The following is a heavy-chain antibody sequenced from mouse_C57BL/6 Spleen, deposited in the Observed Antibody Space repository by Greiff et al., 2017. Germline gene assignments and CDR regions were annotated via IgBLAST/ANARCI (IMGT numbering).Heavy chain of an antibody. J-gene: IGHJ4*01. CDR1: GYTFTDYY. CDR3: ARSDDYDPFYAMDY. CDR2: IFPGSGST. D-gene: IGHD2-4*01. V-gene: IGHV1-75*01. Sequence: QVHVKQSGPELVKPGASVKISCKASGYTFTDYYINWVKQRPGQGLEWIGWIFPGSGSTYYNEKFKGKATLTVDKSSSTAYMLLSSLTSEDSAVYFCARSDDYDPFYAMDYWGQGTSVTVSS.